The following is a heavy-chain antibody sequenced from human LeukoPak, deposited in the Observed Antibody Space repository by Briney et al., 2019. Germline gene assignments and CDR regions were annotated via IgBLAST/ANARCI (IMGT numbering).Heavy chain of an antibody. CDR2: ITSDSRYM. CDR3: AGSRFLPLGWDY. CDR1: GFTFSTYN. V-gene: IGHV3-21*01. J-gene: IGHJ4*02. D-gene: IGHD1-26*01. Sequence: GGSLRLSCAASGFTFSTYNMNWVRQAPGKGLEWVSSITSDSRYMYYADSVKGRFTISRDNSKNTLYLQMNSLRAEDTAVYYCAGSRFLPLGWDYWGQGTLVTVSS.